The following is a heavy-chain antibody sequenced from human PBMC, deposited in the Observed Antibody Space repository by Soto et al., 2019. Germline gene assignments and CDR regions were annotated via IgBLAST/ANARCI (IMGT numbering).Heavy chain of an antibody. CDR1: GGSISSSSYY. J-gene: IGHJ6*02. Sequence: SETLSLTCTVSGGSISSSSYYWGWIRQPPGKGLEWIGSIYYSGSTYYNPSLKSRVTISVDTSKNQFSLKLSSVTAADTAVYYCARGYCSSTSCSPNYYYYGMDVWGQGTTVTVSS. V-gene: IGHV4-39*01. CDR3: ARGYCSSTSCSPNYYYYGMDV. CDR2: IYYSGST. D-gene: IGHD2-2*01.